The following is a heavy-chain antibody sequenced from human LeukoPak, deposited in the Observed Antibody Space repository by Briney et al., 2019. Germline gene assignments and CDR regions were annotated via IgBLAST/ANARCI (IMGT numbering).Heavy chain of an antibody. V-gene: IGHV4-59*08. CDR3: ARLGIGVVPSAMLGDYYFDY. Sequence: SETLSLTCTVPGGSISSYYWSWIRQPPGKGLEWSGDIYYSGSTKYNPSLKSRVNISVDTSKNQFSLKLTSVTAADTAVYYCARLGIGVVPSAMLGDYYFDYWGQGTLVTVSS. CDR2: IYYSGST. CDR1: GGSISSYY. J-gene: IGHJ4*02. D-gene: IGHD2-2*01.